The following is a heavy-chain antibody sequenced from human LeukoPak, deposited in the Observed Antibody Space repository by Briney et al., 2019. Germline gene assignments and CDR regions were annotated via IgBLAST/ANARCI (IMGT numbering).Heavy chain of an antibody. CDR1: GYTFTSYG. Sequence: ASVKVSCKASGYTFTSYGISWVRQAPGQGLEWMGWISAYNGNTNYAQKLQGRVTMTTDTSTSTAYMELRSLRSDDTAVYYCARDLYGDYERWGSEFDTWGQGTLVTVSS. CDR2: ISAYNGNT. CDR3: ARDLYGDYERWGSEFDT. D-gene: IGHD4-17*01. V-gene: IGHV1-18*01. J-gene: IGHJ5*02.